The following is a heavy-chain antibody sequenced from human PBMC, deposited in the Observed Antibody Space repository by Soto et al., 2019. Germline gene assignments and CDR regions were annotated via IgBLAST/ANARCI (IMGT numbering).Heavy chain of an antibody. D-gene: IGHD6-13*01. V-gene: IGHV3-7*05. J-gene: IGHJ4*02. CDR2: IKPDGSER. CDR3: SRHSSSLTGHLEF. CDR1: GFTFSRHW. Sequence: GGSLRLSCAASGFTFSRHWMSWVRQAPGKGLEWVANIKPDGSERDYVDSLKGRFTISRDNDENSLYLQMNDLRVEDTAVYYCSRHSSSLTGHLEFWGPGTLVTVSS.